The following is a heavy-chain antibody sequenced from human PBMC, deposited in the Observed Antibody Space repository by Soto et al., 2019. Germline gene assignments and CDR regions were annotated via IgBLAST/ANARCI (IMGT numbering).Heavy chain of an antibody. J-gene: IGHJ5*02. V-gene: IGHV4-59*01. CDR3: ARVSYYYDSSGYSPGPFDP. D-gene: IGHD3-22*01. CDR1: GGTISSYY. Sequence: SETLSLTWTVSGGTISSYYWSWIRQPPGKGLEWIGYIYYSGSTNYNPSLKSRVTISVDTSKNQFSLKLSSVTAADTAVYYCARVSYYYDSSGYSPGPFDPWGQGTLVTVSS. CDR2: IYYSGST.